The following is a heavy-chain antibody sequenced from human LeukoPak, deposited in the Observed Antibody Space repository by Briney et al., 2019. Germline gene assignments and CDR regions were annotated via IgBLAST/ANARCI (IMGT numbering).Heavy chain of an antibody. D-gene: IGHD6-13*01. V-gene: IGHV1-18*01. J-gene: IGHJ4*02. CDR3: ARDAGDRSSWSPTSPKGY. CDR2: ISAYNSNT. Sequence: PMASLKLSCKASGYTFTNYGINWVRQAPGQGLEWMGWISAYNSNTNYAHQVQGRVTMTTDTSTSTAYMELRSLRSDDAAVYYCARDAGDRSSWSPTSPKGYWGQGTLVTVSS. CDR1: GYTFTNYG.